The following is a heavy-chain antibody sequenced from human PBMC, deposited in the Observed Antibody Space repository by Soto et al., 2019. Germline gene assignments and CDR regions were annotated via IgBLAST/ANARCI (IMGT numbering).Heavy chain of an antibody. D-gene: IGHD1-26*01. CDR3: ARGWGGYFDL. V-gene: IGHV4-59*01. J-gene: IGHJ2*01. Sequence: QVQLQESGPGLVKPSETLSVTCTVSGGSISSYYWSWIRQPPGKGLEWIGYIYYSGSTNYNPSLKSRVTISVDTSKNQFSLKLSSVTAADTAVYYCARGWGGYFDLWGRGTLVTVSS. CDR2: IYYSGST. CDR1: GGSISSYY.